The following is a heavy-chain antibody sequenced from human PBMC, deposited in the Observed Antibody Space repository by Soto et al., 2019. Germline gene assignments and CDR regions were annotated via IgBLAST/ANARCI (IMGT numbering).Heavy chain of an antibody. CDR2: INSDGTGT. CDR1: RFTFSTYW. V-gene: IGHV3-74*01. CDR3: AGDSSGYSYDAFDI. Sequence: EVQLVESGGGLVQPGGSLRLSCAASRFTFSTYWMHWVRQAPGKGLVWVSRINSDGTGTSYADSVKGRITISRDNAKNTLYLQMSSLRSEDTAVYYCAGDSSGYSYDAFDIWGQGTMVTVSS. D-gene: IGHD3-22*01. J-gene: IGHJ3*02.